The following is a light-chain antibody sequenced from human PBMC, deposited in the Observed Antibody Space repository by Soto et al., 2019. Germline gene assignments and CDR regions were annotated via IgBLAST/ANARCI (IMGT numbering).Light chain of an antibody. CDR3: QHYNSYPWT. Sequence: DIQMTQSPSTLSASIGDRVTITCRASQTINNWLAWYQQKPGKAPNLLIYHASNLETGVPSRFSGSAFGTEFTLTISSLQPDDFATYYYQHYNSYPWTFGQGTKVEIK. CDR1: QTINNW. V-gene: IGKV1-5*01. CDR2: HAS. J-gene: IGKJ1*01.